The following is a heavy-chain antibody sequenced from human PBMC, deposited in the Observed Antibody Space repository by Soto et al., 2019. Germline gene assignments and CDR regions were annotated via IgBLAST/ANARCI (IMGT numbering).Heavy chain of an antibody. D-gene: IGHD2-8*01. J-gene: IGHJ4*02. CDR3: ARPGVWYFDY. Sequence: GGSLRLSCAASGFTFSSYAMSWFRQAPGKGLEWVSAISGSGGSTYYADSVKGRFTISRGNSKNTLYLQMNSLRAEDTAVYYCARPGVWYFDYWGQGTLVTVSS. CDR2: ISGSGGST. CDR1: GFTFSSYA. V-gene: IGHV3-23*01.